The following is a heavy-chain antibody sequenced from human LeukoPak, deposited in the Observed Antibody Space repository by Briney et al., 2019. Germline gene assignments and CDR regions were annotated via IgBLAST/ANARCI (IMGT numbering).Heavy chain of an antibody. V-gene: IGHV1-69*13. CDR2: IIPIFGTA. Sequence: VASVKVSCKASGGTFSSYAISWVRQAPGQGLEWMGGIIPIFGTANYAQKFQGRVTITADESTSTAYMELSSLRSEDTAVYYCAREKQRESVFDIWGQGTMVTVS. CDR3: AREKQRESVFDI. D-gene: IGHD6-25*01. J-gene: IGHJ3*02. CDR1: GGTFSSYA.